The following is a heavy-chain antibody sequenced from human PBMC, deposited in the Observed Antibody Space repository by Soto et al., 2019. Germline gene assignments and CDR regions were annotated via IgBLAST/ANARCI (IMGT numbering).Heavy chain of an antibody. V-gene: IGHV4-34*01. CDR1: GGSFSSYY. Sequence: QVQLQQWGAGLLKPSETLSLTCAVYGGSFSSYYWSWIRQPPGKGLEWIGQINHYGSTDYNPSLKSQVTISVDTSKNHFSLRLSSVTAADTAMYYCATHCSSTSCYYTFDPWGQGTLVTVSS. CDR3: ATHCSSTSCYYTFDP. D-gene: IGHD2-2*01. CDR2: INHYGST. J-gene: IGHJ5*02.